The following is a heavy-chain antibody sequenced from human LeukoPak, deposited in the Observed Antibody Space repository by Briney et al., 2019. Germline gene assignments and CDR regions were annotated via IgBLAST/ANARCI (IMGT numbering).Heavy chain of an antibody. Sequence: ASVKVSCKASGGTLSSYAISWVRQAPGQGLEWMGGIIPIFGTANYAQKFQGRVTITADESTSTAYMELSSLRSEDTAVYYCASSGLGPGFDYWGQGTLVTVSS. D-gene: IGHD5-12*01. CDR1: GGTLSSYA. CDR3: ASSGLGPGFDY. CDR2: IIPIFGTA. J-gene: IGHJ4*02. V-gene: IGHV1-69*13.